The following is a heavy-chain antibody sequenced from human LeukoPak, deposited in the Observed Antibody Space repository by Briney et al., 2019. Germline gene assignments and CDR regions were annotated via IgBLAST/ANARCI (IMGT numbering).Heavy chain of an antibody. D-gene: IGHD6-13*01. J-gene: IGHJ4*02. V-gene: IGHV4-30-2*01. Sequence: SETLSLTCAVSGGSISSGGYSWSWIRQPPGKGLEWIGYIYHSGSTYYNPSLKSRVTISVDRSKNQFSLKLSSVTAADTAVYYCARFAGIAAAGTHWGQGTLVTVSS. CDR1: GGSISSGGYS. CDR3: ARFAGIAAAGTH. CDR2: IYHSGST.